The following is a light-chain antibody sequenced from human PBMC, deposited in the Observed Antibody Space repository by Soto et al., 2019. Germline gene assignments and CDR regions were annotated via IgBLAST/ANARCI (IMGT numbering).Light chain of an antibody. J-gene: IGKJ1*01. CDR3: QQYGSAPWT. Sequence: EIVLTQSPGTLSLSPGEGATLSCRASQSVTNNYLAWYQQKPAQAPRLLLHGASNMATDIPARFSGSGTGTDFALTISRLEPEDFAVYYCQQYGSAPWTFGQGTKVEIK. CDR2: GAS. V-gene: IGKV3-20*01. CDR1: QSVTNNY.